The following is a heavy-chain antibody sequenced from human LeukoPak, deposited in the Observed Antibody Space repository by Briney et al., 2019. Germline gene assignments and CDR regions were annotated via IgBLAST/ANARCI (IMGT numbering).Heavy chain of an antibody. J-gene: IGHJ6*03. CDR2: INTNTGNP. D-gene: IGHD6-13*01. CDR1: GYTFTSYA. Sequence: ASVKVPCKASGYTFTSYAMNWVRQAPGQGLEWMGWINTNTGNPTYAQGFTGRFVFSLDTSVSTAYLQISSLKAEDTAVYSCARSAAGTAYYYYMDVWGKGTTVTVSS. V-gene: IGHV7-4-1*02. CDR3: ARSAAGTAYYYYMDV.